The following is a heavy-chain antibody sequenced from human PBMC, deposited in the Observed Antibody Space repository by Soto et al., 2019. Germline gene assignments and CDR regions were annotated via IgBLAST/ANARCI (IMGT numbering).Heavy chain of an antibody. CDR2: IKQDGSEK. D-gene: IGHD3-16*01. Sequence: EVQLVESGGGLVQPGGSLRLSSAASGFTFSSYWMSWVRQAPGKGLEWVANIKQDGSEKYYVDSVKGRFTISRDNAKNSLYLQMNSLRAEDTAVYYCARNQVITFGGSIFDSWGQGTLVTVSS. J-gene: IGHJ4*02. CDR1: GFTFSSYW. V-gene: IGHV3-7*01. CDR3: ARNQVITFGGSIFDS.